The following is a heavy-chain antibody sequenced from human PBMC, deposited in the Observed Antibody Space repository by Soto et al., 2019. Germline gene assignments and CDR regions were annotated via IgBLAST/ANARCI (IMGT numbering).Heavy chain of an antibody. D-gene: IGHD3-10*01. J-gene: IGHJ6*02. Sequence: GGSLRLSCAASGFTFSSYGMHWVRQAPGKGLEWVAVISYDGSNKYYADSVKGRFTISRDSSKNTLYLEMNSLRPEDTAVYYCAKGEYYYGSGSPYYGMDAWGQGTTVTVSS. CDR2: ISYDGSNK. CDR3: AKGEYYYGSGSPYYGMDA. V-gene: IGHV3-30*18. CDR1: GFTFSSYG.